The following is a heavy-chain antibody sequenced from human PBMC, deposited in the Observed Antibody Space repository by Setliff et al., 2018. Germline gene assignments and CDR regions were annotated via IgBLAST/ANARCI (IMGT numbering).Heavy chain of an antibody. J-gene: IGHJ4*02. CDR1: GDSMSFSY. CDR3: ARESRYYYDNLGTLDY. Sequence: SETLSLTCSVSGDSMSFSYWGWIRQPPGKGLEWIGSIYHSGSTYHNPSLKSRVTISVDTSKNQFSLKLSSVTAADTAVYYCARESRYYYDNLGTLDYWGQGTLVTVSS. D-gene: IGHD3-22*01. V-gene: IGHV4-38-2*02. CDR2: IYHSGST.